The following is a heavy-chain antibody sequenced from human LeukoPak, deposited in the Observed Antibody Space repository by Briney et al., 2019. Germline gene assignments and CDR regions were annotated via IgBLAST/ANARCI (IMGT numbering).Heavy chain of an antibody. D-gene: IGHD3-3*01. CDR2: IKSKADGGTT. CDR3: TTLTTTYYYGVDV. CDR1: GFTFSNAW. Sequence: GGSLRRYCAASGFTFSNAWMSWVRQAPGKGLEWVGRIKSKADGGTTDYDAPVKGRVTISRDDSKNILYLQMNSLTTEDTAVYYCTTLTTTYYYGVDVWGQGTTVTVSS. J-gene: IGHJ6*02. V-gene: IGHV3-15*01.